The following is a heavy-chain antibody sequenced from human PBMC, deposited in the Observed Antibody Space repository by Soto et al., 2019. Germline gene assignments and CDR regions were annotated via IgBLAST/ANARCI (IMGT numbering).Heavy chain of an antibody. CDR2: IIPIFGTA. Sequence: QVQLVQSGAEVKKPGSSVKVSCKASGGTFTSYAITWVRQAPGQGLEWMGGIIPIFGTADYAQKFQGRVTITADESTTTAYMELSSLRSEDTAVYYCASHGYTYGYLFDYWGQGTLVTVSS. V-gene: IGHV1-69*12. J-gene: IGHJ4*02. CDR1: GGTFTSYA. D-gene: IGHD5-18*01. CDR3: ASHGYTYGYLFDY.